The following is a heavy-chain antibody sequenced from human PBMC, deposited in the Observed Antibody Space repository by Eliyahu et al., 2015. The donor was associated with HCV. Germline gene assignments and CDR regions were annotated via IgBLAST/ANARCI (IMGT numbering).Heavy chain of an antibody. CDR3: VRGRRIESGNSYYFGLEV. D-gene: IGHD4-23*01. V-gene: IGHV3-21*01. J-gene: IGHJ6*02. CDR2: IGPSSSYI. Sequence: EVQLVESGGGLVKPGGSLRVSCAASGFTFNIYXMNWVRQAPGKGLEWVSSIGPSSSYINYADSVRGRFTISRDDAENSVFLQMNSLRAEDMAVYYCVRGRRIESGNSYYFGLEVWGQGTPVTASS. CDR1: GFTFNIYX.